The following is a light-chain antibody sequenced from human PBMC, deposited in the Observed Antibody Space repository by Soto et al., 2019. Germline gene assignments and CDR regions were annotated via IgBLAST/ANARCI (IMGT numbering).Light chain of an antibody. V-gene: IGLV2-14*01. CDR2: DVS. CDR1: SSDVGGYNY. Sequence: QSALTQPASVSGSPGQSITISCTGTSSDVGGYNYVSWYQQHPGKAPKLMIYDVSNRPPGVSNRFSGSKSGNTASLTISGLQAEDEADYYCSSYTSSSTRAVFGGGTQLTVL. J-gene: IGLJ7*01. CDR3: SSYTSSSTRAV.